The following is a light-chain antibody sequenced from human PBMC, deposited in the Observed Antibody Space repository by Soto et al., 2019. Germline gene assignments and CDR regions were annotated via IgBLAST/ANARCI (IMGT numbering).Light chain of an antibody. J-gene: IGKJ3*01. CDR3: QQFGSSPGFT. CDR1: QSISNRY. Sequence: EIVLTQSPGTLSLSPGERATLSCRASQSISNRYLAWYQQKPGQAPRLLIYAASSRATGTPDRFSGSGSGTDFTLTISRLEPEDFAVYYCQQFGSSPGFTFGPGTKVDIK. CDR2: AAS. V-gene: IGKV3-20*01.